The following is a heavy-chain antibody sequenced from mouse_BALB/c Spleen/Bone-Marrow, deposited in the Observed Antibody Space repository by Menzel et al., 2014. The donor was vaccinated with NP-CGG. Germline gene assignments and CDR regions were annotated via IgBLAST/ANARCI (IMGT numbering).Heavy chain of an antibody. CDR3: APSVRYGNPGY. CDR2: ISSGSSTI. CDR1: GFTFSSFG. V-gene: IGHV5-17*02. J-gene: IGHJ2*01. Sequence: EVMLVESGGGLVQPGVSRKLSCAASGFTFSSFGMHWVRQAPEKGLEWVAYISSGSSTIYYADTVRGRFTISRDNPKNTLFLQMTSLRSEDTALCFCAPSVRYGNPGYWGQGTTLTVSS. D-gene: IGHD2-1*01.